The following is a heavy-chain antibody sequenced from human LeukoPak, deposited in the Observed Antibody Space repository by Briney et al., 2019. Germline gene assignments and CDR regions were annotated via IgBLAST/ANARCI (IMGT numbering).Heavy chain of an antibody. CDR3: ARDGMGGIKAFDI. J-gene: IGHJ3*02. CDR2: IKHDGSQK. D-gene: IGHD3-10*01. CDR1: GFTFSRYW. V-gene: IGHV3-7*05. Sequence: PGGSLRLSCAASGFTFSRYWMSWVRQAPGRGLEWVANIKHDGSQKYYVDSVKGRITISRDNAKNSLYLQMTSLRAEDTAVYYCARDGMGGIKAFDIWGQGTMDTVSS.